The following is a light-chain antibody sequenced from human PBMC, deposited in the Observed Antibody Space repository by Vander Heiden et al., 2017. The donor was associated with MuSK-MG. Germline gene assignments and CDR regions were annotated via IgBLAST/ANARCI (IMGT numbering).Light chain of an antibody. J-gene: IGKJ2*01. CDR3: QQSDRNAGT. V-gene: IGKV1-39*01. Sequence: DIQMTQSPSSLSASVGDRVTITCRASQSISSYLNWYQQKPGKAPKLLIYAASSLQSGVPSRFSGSGSGTDCTLTISSMKPEDFATDYCQQSDRNAGTFGQGTKLEIK. CDR1: QSISSY. CDR2: AAS.